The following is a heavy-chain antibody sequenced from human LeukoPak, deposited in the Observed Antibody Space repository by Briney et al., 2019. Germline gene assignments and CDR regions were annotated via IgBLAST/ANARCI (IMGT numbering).Heavy chain of an antibody. CDR1: GGSLSSGDYY. V-gene: IGHV4-30-4*02. D-gene: IGHD3-22*01. CDR3: ARPYYYDSRIDP. Sequence: SETLSLTCTVSGGSLSSGDYYRSWIRQPPGEGLECIAYMYYIGRTYYNPSLKSRVTMSADTSKNQLSLKLSSVTAADTAVYYCARPYYYDSRIDPWGQGILVTVSS. J-gene: IGHJ5*02. CDR2: MYYIGRT.